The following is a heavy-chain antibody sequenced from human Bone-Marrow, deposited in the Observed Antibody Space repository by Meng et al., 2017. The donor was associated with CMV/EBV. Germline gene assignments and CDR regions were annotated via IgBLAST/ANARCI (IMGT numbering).Heavy chain of an antibody. Sequence: LSLTCAASGFTVSSNYMSWVRQAPGKGLAWVSVIYSGGSTYYADSVKGRFTISRDNSKNTLYLQMNSLRAEDTAVYYCARDPVRGGDLDNWGQGTLVTVSS. CDR1: GFTVSSNY. CDR3: ARDPVRGGDLDN. V-gene: IGHV3-53*01. D-gene: IGHD2-21*02. J-gene: IGHJ4*02. CDR2: IYSGGST.